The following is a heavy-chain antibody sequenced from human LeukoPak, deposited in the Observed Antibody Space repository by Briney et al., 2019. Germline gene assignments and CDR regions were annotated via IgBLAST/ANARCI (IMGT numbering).Heavy chain of an antibody. Sequence: GGSLRLSCAASGFTFSSYGIHWVRQAPGKGLEWVALISYDGSNKYYADSVKGRFTISGDNSKNTLYLQMNSLRAEDTAVYYCANENYYGSGSYPDYWGQGTLVTVSS. CDR1: GFTFSSYG. V-gene: IGHV3-30*18. CDR3: ANENYYGSGSYPDY. CDR2: ISYDGSNK. J-gene: IGHJ4*02. D-gene: IGHD3-10*01.